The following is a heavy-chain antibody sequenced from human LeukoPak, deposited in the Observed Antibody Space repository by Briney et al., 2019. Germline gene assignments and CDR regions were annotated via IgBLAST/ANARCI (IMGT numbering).Heavy chain of an antibody. V-gene: IGHV4-34*01. CDR2: INHSGST. D-gene: IGHD5-18*01. CDR1: GGSFSGYY. J-gene: IGHJ4*02. CDR3: ARLTAMVNY. Sequence: PSETLSLTCAVYGGSFSGYYWSWIRQPPGKGLEWIGEINHSGSTNYNPSLESRVTISVDTSKNQFSLKLSSVTAADTAVYYCARLTAMVNYWGQGTLVTVSS.